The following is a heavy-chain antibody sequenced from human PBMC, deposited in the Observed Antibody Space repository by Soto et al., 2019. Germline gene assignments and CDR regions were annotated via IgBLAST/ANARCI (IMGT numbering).Heavy chain of an antibody. Sequence: QVPLQQWGAGLLKPSETLSLTCAVYGGSFSGYYWSWIRQPPGTGLEWIGEINHSQSTNYNPSLKSRVTISVDTSKNQFSLKLSSVTAAGTAVYYCARDYGGKGSFDYWAQGTMVTVSS. J-gene: IGHJ4*02. CDR2: INHSQST. CDR3: ARDYGGKGSFDY. D-gene: IGHD4-17*01. CDR1: GGSFSGYY. V-gene: IGHV4-34*01.